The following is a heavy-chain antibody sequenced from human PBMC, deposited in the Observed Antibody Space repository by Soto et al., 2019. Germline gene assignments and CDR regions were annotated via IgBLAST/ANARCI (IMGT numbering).Heavy chain of an antibody. J-gene: IGHJ4*02. V-gene: IGHV3-33*01. CDR3: ARRREAAAGSGGGFDY. CDR2: IWYDGINK. D-gene: IGHD6-13*01. CDR1: GFTFSSCG. Sequence: QVQLVESGGGVVQPGRSLRLSCAASGFTFSSCGMHWVRQAPGKGLEWVAVIWYDGINKYYADSVKGRFTISRDNSKNTLYLQMNSLRAEDTAVYFCARRREAAAGSGGGFDYWGQGTLVTVSS.